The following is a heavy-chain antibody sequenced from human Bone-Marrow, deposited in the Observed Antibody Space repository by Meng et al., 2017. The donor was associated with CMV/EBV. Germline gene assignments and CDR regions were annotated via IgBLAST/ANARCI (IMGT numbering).Heavy chain of an antibody. CDR3: ARASGSYPNY. CDR2: INSDGSST. CDR1: GFTFSSYW. D-gene: IGHD1-26*01. V-gene: IGHV3-74*01. J-gene: IGHJ4*02. Sequence: GESLKISCAASGFTFSSYWMHWVRQAPGEGLVWVSRINSDGSSTSYADSVKGRFTISRDNAKNTLDLQMNSLRAEDTVVYYCARASGSYPNYWGQGTLVTVSS.